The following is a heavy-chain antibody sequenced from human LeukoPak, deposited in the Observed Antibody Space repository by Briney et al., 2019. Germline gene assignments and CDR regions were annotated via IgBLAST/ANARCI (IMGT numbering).Heavy chain of an antibody. V-gene: IGHV3-23*01. CDR3: TKVGDYYGSGKYSNFDY. J-gene: IGHJ4*02. D-gene: IGHD3-10*01. CDR2: ISGSGGST. Sequence: GGSLRLSCAASGFTFSSYAMSWVRQAPGKGLEWVSAISGSGGSTYYADSVKGRFTISRDNSKNTLYLQMNSLRAEDTAVYYCTKVGDYYGSGKYSNFDYWGQGTLVTVSP. CDR1: GFTFSSYA.